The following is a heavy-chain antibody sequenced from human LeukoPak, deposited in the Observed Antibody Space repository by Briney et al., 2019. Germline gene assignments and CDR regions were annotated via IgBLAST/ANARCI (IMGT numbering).Heavy chain of an antibody. J-gene: IGHJ4*02. V-gene: IGHV4-39*01. Sequence: PSETLPLTCTVSGGSIRSSSDYWGWIRQPPGKGLEWIGSIYLSGRTYYNPSLKSRVTISVDTSKNQFSLRLNSVTAADTAVYYCARSLRGGYYFTGDYWGQGTLVTVSS. CDR3: ARSLRGGYYFTGDY. D-gene: IGHD3-22*01. CDR1: GGSIRSSSDY. CDR2: IYLSGRT.